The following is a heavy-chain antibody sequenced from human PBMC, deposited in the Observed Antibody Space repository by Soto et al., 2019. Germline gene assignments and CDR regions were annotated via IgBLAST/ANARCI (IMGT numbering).Heavy chain of an antibody. D-gene: IGHD2-2*02. CDR2: IWYDGTKR. V-gene: IGHV3-33*01. CDR3: AREGAYCSRTNCYSHYIDV. CDR1: GFTFSNHA. Sequence: GGSLRLSCAASGFTFSNHAMHWVRQAPGKGLEWVALIWYDGTKRYYTDSVRGRISVSRDNFKNTVDLQMNGLRAEDTAIYYCAREGAYCSRTNCYSHYIDVWGTGTTVTVSS. J-gene: IGHJ6*03.